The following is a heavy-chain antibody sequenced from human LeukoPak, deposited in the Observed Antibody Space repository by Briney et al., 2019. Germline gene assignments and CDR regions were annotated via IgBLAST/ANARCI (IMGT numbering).Heavy chain of an antibody. Sequence: PSETLSLTCTVSGGSITNYYWSWIRQAPGKGLEWIGCIYYSGSTYYNPSLKSRVTISVDTSKNQFSLKLSSVTAADTAVYYCARDLAGNYYDSSGAIDYWGQGTLVTVSS. CDR2: IYYSGST. D-gene: IGHD3-22*01. J-gene: IGHJ4*02. CDR3: ARDLAGNYYDSSGAIDY. V-gene: IGHV4-59*12. CDR1: GGSITNYY.